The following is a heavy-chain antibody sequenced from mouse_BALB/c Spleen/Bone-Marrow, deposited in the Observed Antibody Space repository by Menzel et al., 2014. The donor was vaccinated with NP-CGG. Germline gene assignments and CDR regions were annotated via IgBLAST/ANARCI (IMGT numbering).Heavy chain of an antibody. J-gene: IGHJ2*01. V-gene: IGHV1-9*01. CDR1: GYIFSSYW. D-gene: IGHD1-1*01. CDR3: SRRAHYFGSGLDY. Sequence: VHLQQSGAELMKPGASVTISCKATGYIFSSYWIEWIKQRPGHGLEWIGEILPGSGNTNYNEKFRDKATFTAETSSNIAYMQLSSLTSEDSAVYYCSRRAHYFGSGLDYWGQGTTLTVSS. CDR2: ILPGSGNT.